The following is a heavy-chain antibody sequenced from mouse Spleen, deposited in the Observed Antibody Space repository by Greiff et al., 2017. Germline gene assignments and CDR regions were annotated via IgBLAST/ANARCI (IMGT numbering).Heavy chain of an antibody. J-gene: IGHJ3*01. CDR2: IAPGSGST. D-gene: IGHD1-1*01. CDR3: ARTPSGSSPFAY. Sequence: DLVKPGASVKLSCKASGYTFTSYWINWIKQRPGQGLEWIGRIAPGSGSTYYNEMFKGKATLTVDTSSSTAYIQLSSLSSEDSAVYFCARTPSGSSPFAYWGQGTLVTGSA. CDR1: GYTFTSYW. V-gene: IGHV1S41*01.